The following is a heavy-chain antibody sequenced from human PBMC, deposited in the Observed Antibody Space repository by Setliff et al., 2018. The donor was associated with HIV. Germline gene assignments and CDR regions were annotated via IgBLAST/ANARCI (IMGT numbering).Heavy chain of an antibody. D-gene: IGHD3-10*01. J-gene: IGHJ3*02. CDR1: GYTFTSYA. Sequence: GASVKVSCKASGYTFTSYAMNWVRQAPGQGLEWMGWINTNTGNPTYAQGFTGRFVFSLDTSFSTAYLQISSLKAEDTAVYYCARGKRAMVRGVIITPAFDIWGQGTMVTVTS. V-gene: IGHV7-4-1*02. CDR2: INTNTGNP. CDR3: ARGKRAMVRGVIITPAFDI.